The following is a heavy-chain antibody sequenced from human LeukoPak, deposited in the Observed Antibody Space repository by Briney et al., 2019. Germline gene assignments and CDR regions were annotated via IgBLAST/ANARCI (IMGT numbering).Heavy chain of an antibody. CDR3: ARAKFDLLFDY. D-gene: IGHD3-9*01. V-gene: IGHV3-53*01. CDR1: GFTVSSNY. Sequence: GGFLRLSCAASGFTVSSNYMSWVRQAPGKGLEWVSVIYSGGSTYYADSVKGRFTISRDNSKNTLYLQMNSLRAEDTAVYYCARAKFDLLFDYWGQGTLVTVSS. CDR2: IYSGGST. J-gene: IGHJ4*02.